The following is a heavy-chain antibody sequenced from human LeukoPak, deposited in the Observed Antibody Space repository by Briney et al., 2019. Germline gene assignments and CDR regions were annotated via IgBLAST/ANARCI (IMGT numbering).Heavy chain of an antibody. Sequence: SSETLSLTCDVSGYSITNGYYWGWIRQPPGKGLQWIGSIHHSGATSYNPSLKTRVTTSVDTSKNQFSLRLSSVTAADTAVYFCAVSFGGYDAGFYWGQGTLVTASS. CDR1: GYSITNGYY. D-gene: IGHD3-3*01. CDR2: IHHSGAT. CDR3: AVSFGGYDAGFY. V-gene: IGHV4-38-2*01. J-gene: IGHJ4*02.